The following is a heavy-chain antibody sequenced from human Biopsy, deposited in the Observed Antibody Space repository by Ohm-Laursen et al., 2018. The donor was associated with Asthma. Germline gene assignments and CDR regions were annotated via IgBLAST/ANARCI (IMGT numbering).Heavy chain of an antibody. D-gene: IGHD3-22*01. CDR2: IYSGGTS. Sequence: SLRLSCAATGFTVSRDHMFWVRQAPGKGLEWVSVIYSGGTSHTADSVRGRFTISRDFPKNTLHLQMHSLRAEDTAVYYCARGDSSNWSHYYFDYWGQGTLVTVSS. CDR1: GFTVSRDH. J-gene: IGHJ4*02. CDR3: ARGDSSNWSHYYFDY. V-gene: IGHV3-53*01.